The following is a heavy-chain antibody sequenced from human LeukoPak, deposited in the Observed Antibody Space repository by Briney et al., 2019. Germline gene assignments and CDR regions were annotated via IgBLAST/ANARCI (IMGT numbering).Heavy chain of an antibody. J-gene: IGHJ4*02. CDR2: INHNGNVN. CDR3: TRPESSSSLACDH. D-gene: IGHD2-2*01. Sequence: GGSLRLSCAASGFTFSSYWMNWARQAPGKGLGWVASINHNGNVNYYVDSVKGRFIISRDNAKNTLYLQMNSLRAEDTAVYYCTRPESSSSLACDHWGQGTLVTVSS. CDR1: GFTFSSYW. V-gene: IGHV3-7*01.